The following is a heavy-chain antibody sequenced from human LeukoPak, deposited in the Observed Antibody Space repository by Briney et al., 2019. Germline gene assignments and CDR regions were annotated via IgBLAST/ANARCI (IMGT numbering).Heavy chain of an antibody. V-gene: IGHV4-4*02. Sequence: PSETLSLTCAVSGGSISSSNWWSWVRQPPGKGLEWIGEIYHSGSTNYNPSLKSRVTISVDKSKNQFSLKLSSVTAADTAVYYCAGRLVDTAMVTYYYYYMDVWGKGTTVTVSS. CDR2: IYHSGST. D-gene: IGHD5-18*01. CDR1: GGSISSSNW. CDR3: AGRLVDTAMVTYYYYYMDV. J-gene: IGHJ6*03.